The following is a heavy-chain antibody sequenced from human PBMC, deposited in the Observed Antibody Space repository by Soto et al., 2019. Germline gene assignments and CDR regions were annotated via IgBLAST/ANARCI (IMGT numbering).Heavy chain of an antibody. CDR3: AKDPTAQYYYGSGRFPDFDY. J-gene: IGHJ4*02. D-gene: IGHD3-10*01. Sequence: PGGSLRLSCAASGFTFSSYGMHWVRQAPGKGLEWVAVISYDGSNKYYADSVKGRFTISRDNSKNTLYLQMNSLRAEDTAVYYCAKDPTAQYYYGSGRFPDFDYWGQGTLVTVSS. V-gene: IGHV3-30*18. CDR1: GFTFSSYG. CDR2: ISYDGSNK.